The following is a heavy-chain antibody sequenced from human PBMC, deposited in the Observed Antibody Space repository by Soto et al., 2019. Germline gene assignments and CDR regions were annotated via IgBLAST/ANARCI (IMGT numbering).Heavy chain of an antibody. CDR2: IYWDDDK. Sequence: QITLKESGPTLVKPTQTLTLTCTFTGFSLTSSGVGVGWIRQPPGKALECLALIYWDDDKRYSPSLKSRLTIASDTPKNQVAHPVTSLDSINTATYSFSDRLARYGGNYGLFAYWGHGALVTFSS. V-gene: IGHV2-5*02. CDR1: GFSLTSSGVG. D-gene: IGHD3-10*01. J-gene: IGHJ4*01. CDR3: SDRLARYGGNYGLFAY.